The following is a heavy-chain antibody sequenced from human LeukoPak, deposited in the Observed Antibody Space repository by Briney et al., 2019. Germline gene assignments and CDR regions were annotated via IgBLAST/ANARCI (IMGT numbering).Heavy chain of an antibody. V-gene: IGHV1-46*01. D-gene: IGHD4-11*01. CDR1: GYTFTSYY. CDR2: INPSGGST. Sequence: GASVKVSCKASGYTFTSYYMHWVRQAPGQGLEWMGIINPSGGSTSYAQKFQGRVTMTRDTSTSTVYMELSSLRSEDTAVYYCARVIGTYSNYRRQAHPGGAFDPWGQGTLVTVSS. CDR3: ARVIGTYSNYRRQAHPGGAFDP. J-gene: IGHJ5*02.